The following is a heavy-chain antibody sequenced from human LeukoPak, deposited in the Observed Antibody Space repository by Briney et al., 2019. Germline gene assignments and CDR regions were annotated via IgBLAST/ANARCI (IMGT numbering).Heavy chain of an antibody. CDR3: ARAGTMVRGVTILPQNWYFDL. V-gene: IGHV4-34*01. CDR2: INHSGST. Sequence: SETLSLTCAVYGGSFSGYYWSWIRQPPGKGLEWIGEINHSGSTNYNPSLKSRVTISVDTSKNQFSLKLSSVTAADTAVYYCARAGTMVRGVTILPQNWYFDLWGRGTLVTVSS. J-gene: IGHJ2*01. CDR1: GGSFSGYY. D-gene: IGHD3-10*01.